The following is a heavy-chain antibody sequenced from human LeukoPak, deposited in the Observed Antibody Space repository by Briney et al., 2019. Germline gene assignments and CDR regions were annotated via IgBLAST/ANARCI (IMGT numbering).Heavy chain of an antibody. J-gene: IGHJ5*02. CDR1: GLAFSLYT. CDR2: IYSGGNT. CDR3: TADVS. V-gene: IGHV3-53*01. Sequence: GGSLRLSCAASGLAFSLYTMNWVRQTPGKGLEWVSVIYSGGNTYYADSVKGRFTISRDNSKNTLYLQMNSLRAEDTAVYYCTADVSWGQGTLVTVSS.